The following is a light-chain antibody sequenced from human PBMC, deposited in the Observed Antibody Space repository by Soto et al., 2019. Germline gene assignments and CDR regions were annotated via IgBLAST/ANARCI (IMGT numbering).Light chain of an antibody. CDR1: QRVYSSY. CDR2: DAS. V-gene: IGKV3-20*01. J-gene: IGKJ1*01. Sequence: IMLTQSQGTLSLSAGERFTHACGAGQRVYSSYLAWYQQRPGQAPRLLFYDASIRATGIPDRFSGSGSGTDFSLTISRLEPEDFAVYYCHQYASSPWTFGQGTKADI. CDR3: HQYASSPWT.